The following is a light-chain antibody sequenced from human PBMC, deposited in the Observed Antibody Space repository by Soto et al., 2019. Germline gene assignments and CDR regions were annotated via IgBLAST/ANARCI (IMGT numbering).Light chain of an antibody. CDR1: SSNIGSNT. J-gene: IGLJ3*02. Sequence: QSVLTQPPSASDTPGQRVTISCSGGSSNIGSNTVNWYQQLPGTAPKLLIYTNDQRPSGVPDRFSGSKSGTSASLAISGLQSEDEADYYWAAWDDSLNGPVFGGGTKVTVL. CDR3: AAWDDSLNGPV. CDR2: TND. V-gene: IGLV1-44*01.